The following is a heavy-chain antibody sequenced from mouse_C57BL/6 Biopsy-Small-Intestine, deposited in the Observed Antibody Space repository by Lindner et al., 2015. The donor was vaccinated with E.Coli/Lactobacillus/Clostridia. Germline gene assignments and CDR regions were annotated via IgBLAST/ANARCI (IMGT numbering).Heavy chain of an antibody. CDR3: ARGNLEKATPEGYDY. V-gene: IGHV1-26*01. CDR2: IIPIFEVP. Sequence: SVKVSCKASGGWFSHYSINWVRQAPGQGLEWIGRIIPIFEVPIYSESFQGRVTTTADDSTNTVYLELGSLRSDDTAVYFCARGNLEKATPEGYDYWGQGTQVTVSS. CDR1: GGWFSHYS. J-gene: IGHJ4*01. D-gene: IGHD3-2*02.